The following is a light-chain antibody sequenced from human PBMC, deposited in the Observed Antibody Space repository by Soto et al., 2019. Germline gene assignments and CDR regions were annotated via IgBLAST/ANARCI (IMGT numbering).Light chain of an antibody. CDR2: DAS. J-gene: IGKJ4*01. CDR3: HPRSDAPVT. Sequence: CRASQSVSDYLAWDQQKPGQAPRLLIYDASNRATGIPARFSGSGSGTDYTLTMRCLQTDDSALPFCHPRSDAPVTYAGGTKVDIK. CDR1: QSVSDY. V-gene: IGKV3-11*01.